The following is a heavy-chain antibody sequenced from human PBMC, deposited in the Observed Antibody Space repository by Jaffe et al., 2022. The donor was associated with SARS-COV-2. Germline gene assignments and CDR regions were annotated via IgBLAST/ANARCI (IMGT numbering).Heavy chain of an antibody. J-gene: IGHJ4*02. CDR3: VKVMGVDSSAYYWPHYFDY. D-gene: IGHD3-22*01. V-gene: IGHV3-23*01. CDR2: ISSSGGGT. Sequence: EVQLLESGGGLVQSGGSLRLSCAASGFTFSDYAMSWVRQAPGKGLEWVSAISSSGGGTYYAESVQGRFTISRDNSKNTLYLQMNNLRAEDTALYYCVKVMGVDSSAYYWPHYFDYWGQGTLVTVSS. CDR1: GFTFSDYA.